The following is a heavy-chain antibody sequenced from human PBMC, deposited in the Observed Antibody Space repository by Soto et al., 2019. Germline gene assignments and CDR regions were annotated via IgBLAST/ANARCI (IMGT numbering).Heavy chain of an antibody. J-gene: IGHJ4*02. CDR1: GFTFSSYW. D-gene: IGHD6-19*01. Sequence: EVQLVESGGGLVQPGGALRLSCAASGFTFSSYWMHWVRQAPGKGLVWVSRINSDGSSTSYADSVKGRFTISRANAKNTLYLQMNSPRAEDTAVYYCARVGYSSGWYYFDYWGQGTLVTVSS. CDR2: INSDGSST. V-gene: IGHV3-74*01. CDR3: ARVGYSSGWYYFDY.